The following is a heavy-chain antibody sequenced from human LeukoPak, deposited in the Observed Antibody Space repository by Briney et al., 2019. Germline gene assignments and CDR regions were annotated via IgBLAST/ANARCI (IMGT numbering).Heavy chain of an antibody. D-gene: IGHD1-26*01. CDR3: ASGPSYSGSNEYFDS. CDR1: RYTFSSYT. V-gene: IGHV7-4-1*02. CDR2: INTNTGNP. Sequence: GASVKVSCKASRYTFSSYTMNWVRQAPGQGLEWMGWINTNTGNPTYAQDYTGRFVFSLDTSVSTTYLQISRLKAEDTAVYYCASGPSYSGSNEYFDSWGQGTLVTVSS. J-gene: IGHJ4*02.